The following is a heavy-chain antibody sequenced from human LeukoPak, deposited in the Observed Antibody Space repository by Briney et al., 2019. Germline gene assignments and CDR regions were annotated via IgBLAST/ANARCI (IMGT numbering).Heavy chain of an antibody. Sequence: GVSLSLFCGASGLIHNSYAMPWARQAPGKALECVSDITGSGDNTFYADSVEGRHTIQRDNSKNTLYLQMNSLRGDDTAVYYCAKGRTCYKWWEVFDCWGQGTLVTVSS. D-gene: IGHD2-15*01. J-gene: IGHJ4*02. CDR3: AKGRTCYKWWEVFDC. CDR2: ITGSGDNT. CDR1: GLIHNSYA. V-gene: IGHV3-23*01.